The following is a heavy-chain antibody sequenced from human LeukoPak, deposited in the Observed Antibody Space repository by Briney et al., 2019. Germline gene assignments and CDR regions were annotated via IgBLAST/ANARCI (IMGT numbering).Heavy chain of an antibody. D-gene: IGHD3-9*01. CDR3: ARVGDDYDILTNWFDP. V-gene: IGHV1-18*04. Sequence: ASVKVSCKASGYTFTSYGISWVRQAPGQGLEWMGWIRAYNGNTNYAQKLQGRVTMTTDTSTSTAYMELRSLRSDDTAVYYCARVGDDYDILTNWFDPWGQGTLVTVSS. CDR1: GYTFTSYG. J-gene: IGHJ5*02. CDR2: IRAYNGNT.